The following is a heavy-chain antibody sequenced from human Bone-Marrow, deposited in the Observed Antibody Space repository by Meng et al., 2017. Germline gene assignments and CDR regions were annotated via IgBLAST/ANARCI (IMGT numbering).Heavy chain of an antibody. J-gene: IGHJ6*02. CDR2: IYYSGST. Sequence: SETLSLTCTVSGGSISSGGYYWSWIRQHPGKGLEWIGYIYYSGSTYYNPSLKSRVTISVDTSKNQFSLKLSSVTAADTAVYYCARVYSSYYDILTGYYRYYYYYGMDVWGQGTTVTVSS. CDR1: GGSISSGGYY. D-gene: IGHD3-9*01. V-gene: IGHV4-31*03. CDR3: ARVYSSYYDILTGYYRYYYYYGMDV.